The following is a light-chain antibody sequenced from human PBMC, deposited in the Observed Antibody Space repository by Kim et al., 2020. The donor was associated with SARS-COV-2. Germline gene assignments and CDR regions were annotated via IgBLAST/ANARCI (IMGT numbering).Light chain of an antibody. CDR3: QHYIRFPYT. Sequence: SASVGDRVSITCRASQIIETYLAWYQQKPGKAPALLIYQASSLHIGVPSRFSGSGSGTEFTLTINSLQPDDFATYYCQHYIRFPYTFGQGTKLEIK. CDR2: QAS. J-gene: IGKJ2*01. CDR1: QIIETY. V-gene: IGKV1-5*01.